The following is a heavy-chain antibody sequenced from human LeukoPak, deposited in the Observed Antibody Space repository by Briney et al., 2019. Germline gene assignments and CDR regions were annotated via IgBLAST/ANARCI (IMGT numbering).Heavy chain of an antibody. CDR3: ARQTYYYDSSGYRPYYFDY. V-gene: IGHV4-34*01. D-gene: IGHD3-22*01. CDR2: INHSGST. Sequence: SETLSLTCTVSGGSISSYYWSWIRQPPGKGLEWIGEINHSGSTNYNPSLKSRVTISVDTSKNQFSLRLSSVTAADTAVYYCARQTYYYDSSGYRPYYFDYWGQGTLVTVSS. CDR1: GGSISSYY. J-gene: IGHJ4*02.